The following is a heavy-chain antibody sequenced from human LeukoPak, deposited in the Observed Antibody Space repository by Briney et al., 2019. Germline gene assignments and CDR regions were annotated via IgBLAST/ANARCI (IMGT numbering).Heavy chain of an antibody. CDR1: RDTFDSYS. J-gene: IGHJ6*03. CDR3: ARVGRSRGSLPNSYYYMDV. V-gene: IGHV1-69*05. CDR2: TVPMFGSA. Sequence: SVKVSCKASRDTFDSYSISWLRQAPGQGLEWMGGTVPMFGSANYAQKFQGRVTITTDQTTTTAYMELSSLSSEDTAVYYCARVGRSRGSLPNSYYYMDVWGKGTTVTVSS. D-gene: IGHD2-15*01.